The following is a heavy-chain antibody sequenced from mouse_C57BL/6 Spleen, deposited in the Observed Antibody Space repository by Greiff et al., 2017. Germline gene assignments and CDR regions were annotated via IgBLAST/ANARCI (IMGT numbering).Heavy chain of an antibody. J-gene: IGHJ4*01. V-gene: IGHV1-55*01. Sequence: QVQLQQPGAELVKPGASVKMSCKASGYTFTSYWITWVKQRPGQGLEWIGDIYPGSGSTNYNEKFKSKATLTVDTSASTAYMQLSSLTSEDSAVYYCARRMVTTAMDYWGQGTSVTVSS. CDR3: ARRMVTTAMDY. CDR2: IYPGSGST. D-gene: IGHD2-2*01. CDR1: GYTFTSYW.